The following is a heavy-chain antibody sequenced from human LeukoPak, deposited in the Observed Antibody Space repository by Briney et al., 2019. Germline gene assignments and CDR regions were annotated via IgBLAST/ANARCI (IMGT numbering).Heavy chain of an antibody. CDR3: ARGRAAAGHLDY. Sequence: ASVKVSCKASGYTFTTYAMHWVRQAPGQRLEWMGWISAYNGNTNYAQKLQGRVTMTTDTSTSTAYMELRSLRSDDTAVYYCARGRAAAGHLDYWGQGTLVTVSS. V-gene: IGHV1-18*01. J-gene: IGHJ4*02. D-gene: IGHD6-13*01. CDR1: GYTFTTYA. CDR2: ISAYNGNT.